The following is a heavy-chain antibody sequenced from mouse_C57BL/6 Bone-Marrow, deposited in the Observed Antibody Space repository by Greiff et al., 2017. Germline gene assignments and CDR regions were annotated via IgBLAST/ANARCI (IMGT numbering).Heavy chain of an antibody. Sequence: VQLQQPGAELVMPGASVKLSCKASGYTFTSYWMHWVKQRPGQGLEWIGEIDPSDSYTNYNQKFKGKSTLTVDKSSSTAYMQLSSLTSEDSAVYYCARRVLYSLDYWGQGTTLTVSS. V-gene: IGHV1-69*01. CDR3: ARRVLYSLDY. J-gene: IGHJ2*01. D-gene: IGHD2-12*01. CDR1: GYTFTSYW. CDR2: IDPSDSYT.